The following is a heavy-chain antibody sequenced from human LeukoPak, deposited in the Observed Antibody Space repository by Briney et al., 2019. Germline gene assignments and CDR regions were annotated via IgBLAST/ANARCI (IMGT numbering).Heavy chain of an antibody. V-gene: IGHV3-15*01. CDR3: LREQWELLSPGDFDY. Sequence: GGSLRLSCAASGFTFSNAWMSWVRQAPGKGLEWVGRIKSKTDGGTTDYAAPVKGRFTISRDDSKNTLYLQMNSLKTEDTAVYYCLREQWELLSPGDFDYWGQGTLVTVSS. D-gene: IGHD1-26*01. CDR2: IKSKTDGGTT. J-gene: IGHJ4*02. CDR1: GFTFSNAW.